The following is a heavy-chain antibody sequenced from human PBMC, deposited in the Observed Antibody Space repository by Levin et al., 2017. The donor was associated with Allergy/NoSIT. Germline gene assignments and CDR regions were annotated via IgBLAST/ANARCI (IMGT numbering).Heavy chain of an antibody. CDR2: MNPNTGNT. J-gene: IGHJ4*02. V-gene: IGHV1-8*01. D-gene: IGHD6-13*01. CDR1: GYTFTSYE. CDR3: ARAATYSTSWYYFDN. Sequence: GGSLRLSCKASGYTFTSYEINWVRQATGQGLEWMGWMNPNTGNTRFAQKFQGRVTMTSDTSISTAYMDLSSLRSEDTAVYYCARAATYSTSWYYFDNWGQGTLVTVSS.